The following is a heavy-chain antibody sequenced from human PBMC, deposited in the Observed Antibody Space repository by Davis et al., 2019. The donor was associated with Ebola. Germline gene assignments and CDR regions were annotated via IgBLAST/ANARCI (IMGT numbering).Heavy chain of an antibody. CDR3: ARGGLGYYDSSGYNK. D-gene: IGHD3-22*01. J-gene: IGHJ4*02. CDR2: IYHSGST. CDR1: GYSISSGYY. V-gene: IGHV4-38-2*02. Sequence: SETLSLTCTVSGYSISSGYYWGWIRQPPGKGLEWIGSIYHSGSTYYNPSLKSRVTISVDTSKNQFSLKLRSVTAADTAVYYCARGGLGYYDSSGYNKWGQGTLVTVSS.